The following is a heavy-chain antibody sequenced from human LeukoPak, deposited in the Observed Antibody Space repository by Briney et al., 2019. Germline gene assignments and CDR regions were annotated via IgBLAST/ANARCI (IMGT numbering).Heavy chain of an antibody. V-gene: IGHV4-59*08. J-gene: IGHJ4*02. CDR2: IYYSGST. CDR3: ARHSYYYDSSDFYYFFDY. Sequence: PSETLSLTCTVSGASITSYYWSWIRQPPGKGLEWIGYIYYSGSTTYNPSLKSRVTISVDTSKNQFSLKLSSVTAADTAVYYCARHSYYYDSSDFYYFFDYWGQGTLVTVSS. D-gene: IGHD3-22*01. CDR1: GASITSYY.